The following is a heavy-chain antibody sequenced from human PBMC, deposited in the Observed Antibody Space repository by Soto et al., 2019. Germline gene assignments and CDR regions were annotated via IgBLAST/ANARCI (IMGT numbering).Heavy chain of an antibody. D-gene: IGHD2-15*01. V-gene: IGHV1-2*04. CDR2: INPNSGGT. Sequence: ASVKVSCKASGYTFTGYYMHWVRQAPGQGLEWMGWINPNSGGTNYAQKFQGWVTMTRDTSISTAYMELSRLRSEDTAVYYCARDWLILGYCSGGSCYPGRFDYWGQGTLVTVSS. J-gene: IGHJ4*02. CDR1: GYTFTGYY. CDR3: ARDWLILGYCSGGSCYPGRFDY.